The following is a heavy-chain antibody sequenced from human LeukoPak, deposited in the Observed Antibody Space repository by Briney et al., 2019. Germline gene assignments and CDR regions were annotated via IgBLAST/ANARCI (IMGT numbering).Heavy chain of an antibody. D-gene: IGHD3-22*01. CDR2: ITPNADRT. Sequence: GGSLRLSCAASGFPFSDYSMNWVRQAPGKGLEWVSFITPNADRTSYADSVEGRFTISRDNPRNTLYMQMNSLRDEDTAIYYCAIMHGYYDGSGYWVQWGQGTLVTVSS. V-gene: IGHV3-23*01. CDR1: GFPFSDYS. CDR3: AIMHGYYDGSGYWVQ. J-gene: IGHJ1*01.